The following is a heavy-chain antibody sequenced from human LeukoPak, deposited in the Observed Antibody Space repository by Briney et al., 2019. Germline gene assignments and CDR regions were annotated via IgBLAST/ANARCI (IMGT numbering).Heavy chain of an antibody. CDR3: AKSSGYGGYYYYGMDV. V-gene: IGHV3-23*01. CDR1: GFTFSSYA. D-gene: IGHD5-12*01. CDR2: ISGSGGST. Sequence: GGSLRLSCAASGFTFSSYAMSWVRQAPGKGLEWVSAISGSGGSTYYADSVKGRFTISRDNSKNTLYVQMNSLRAEDTAVYYCAKSSGYGGYYYYGMDVWGQGTTVTVSS. J-gene: IGHJ6*02.